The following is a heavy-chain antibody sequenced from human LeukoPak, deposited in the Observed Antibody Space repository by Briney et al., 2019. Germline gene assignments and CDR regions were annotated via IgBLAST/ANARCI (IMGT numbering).Heavy chain of an antibody. J-gene: IGHJ4*02. CDR1: GFTFSRYW. D-gene: IGHD3-16*01. CDR2: IKVDGSEK. Sequence: GGTLRLSCAASGFTFSRYWMSWVRQAPGKGLEWVANIKVDGSEKYYVDSVKGRFTISRDNAKNSLYLQMNSLRDEDTAVFYCARSRYDYIWGIDYWGQGTLVTISS. CDR3: ARSRYDYIWGIDY. V-gene: IGHV3-7*01.